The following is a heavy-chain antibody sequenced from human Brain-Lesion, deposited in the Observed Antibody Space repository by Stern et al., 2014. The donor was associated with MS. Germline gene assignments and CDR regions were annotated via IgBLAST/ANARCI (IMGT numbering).Heavy chain of an antibody. J-gene: IGHJ6*02. V-gene: IGHV1-2*02. Sequence: VQLVESGAEVKKPGASGKVSCKTSGGIFTGYAISWVRQAPGQGLEWMAGINPNTGGTKNAQKFQGRVTMSRDTSISTAYVELSSLTSDDTAVYYCARDQRGITIFGVVTDYYYLGMDVWGQGTTVTVSS. D-gene: IGHD3-3*01. CDR3: ARDQRGITIFGVVTDYYYLGMDV. CDR1: GGIFTGYA. CDR2: INPNTGGT.